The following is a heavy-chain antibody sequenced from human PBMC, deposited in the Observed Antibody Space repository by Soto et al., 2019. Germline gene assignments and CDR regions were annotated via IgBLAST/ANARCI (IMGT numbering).Heavy chain of an antibody. CDR1: GDSISNLDYF. D-gene: IGHD7-27*01. CDR3: ARGRYCLTGRCFPNWFDS. CDR2: IYKSATT. Sequence: KASEILSLTCSVSGDSISNLDYFWAWIRQPPGQALEYIGYIYKSATTYYNPSFESRVAISVDTPKSQFSLNVTSVTAADTAVYFCARGRYCLTGRCFPNWFDSWGQGALVTVSS. J-gene: IGHJ5*01. V-gene: IGHV4-30-4*01.